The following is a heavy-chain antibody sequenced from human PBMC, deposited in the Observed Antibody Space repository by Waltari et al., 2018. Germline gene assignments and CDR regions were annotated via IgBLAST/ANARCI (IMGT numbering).Heavy chain of an antibody. Sequence: QVQLQQWGAGLLKPSETLSLTCAVYGGSISSSSYYWGWIRQPPGKGLEWIGSIYYSGSTYSNPSLKSRVTISVDTSKNQFSLKLSSVTAADTAVYYCARQTWIQLWLYAFDIWGQGTMVTVSS. CDR3: ARQTWIQLWLYAFDI. V-gene: IGHV4-39*01. J-gene: IGHJ3*02. CDR1: GGSISSSSYY. CDR2: IYYSGST. D-gene: IGHD5-18*01.